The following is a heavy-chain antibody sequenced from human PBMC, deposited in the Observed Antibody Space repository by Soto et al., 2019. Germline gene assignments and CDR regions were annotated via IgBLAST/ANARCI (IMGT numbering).Heavy chain of an antibody. D-gene: IGHD2-2*01. J-gene: IGHJ6*02. Sequence: GASVKVSCKASGGTFSSYAISWVRQAPGQGLEWMGGIIPIFGTANYAQKFQGRVTITADESTSTAYMELSSLRSEDTAVYYCATSALIVVVPAARYYYYGMDVWGQGTTVTVSS. CDR2: IIPIFGTA. CDR3: ATSALIVVVPAARYYYYGMDV. CDR1: GGTFSSYA. V-gene: IGHV1-69*13.